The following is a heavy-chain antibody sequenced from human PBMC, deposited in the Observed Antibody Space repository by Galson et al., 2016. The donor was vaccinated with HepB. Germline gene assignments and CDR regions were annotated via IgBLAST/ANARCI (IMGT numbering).Heavy chain of an antibody. CDR1: GFNFRQYG. CDR2: LAYDGVTK. V-gene: IGHV3-30*03. J-gene: IGHJ4*02. Sequence: SLRLSCAVSGFNFRQYGMNWVRQRPDRELGWVAVLAYDGVTKHNVEGRFTISRDISRTTLYLQMSSLRVEDTAVYYCVTVSLDYWGQGNPVIVS. D-gene: IGHD5/OR15-5a*01. CDR3: VTVSLDY.